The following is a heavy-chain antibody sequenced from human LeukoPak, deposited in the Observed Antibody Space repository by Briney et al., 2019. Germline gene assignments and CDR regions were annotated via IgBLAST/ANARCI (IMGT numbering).Heavy chain of an antibody. Sequence: GGSLRLSCAASGFTFSSSVMSWVRQAPGKGLEWVSTINGGGTRSYYAVSVNGRFIISRDNSMNTLYLQMNGLRAEDTAVYYCARDQGGYSTDFDFWGQGTLVTVSS. CDR1: GFTFSSSV. V-gene: IGHV3-23*01. CDR3: ARDQGGYSTDFDF. D-gene: IGHD5-12*01. CDR2: INGGGTRS. J-gene: IGHJ4*02.